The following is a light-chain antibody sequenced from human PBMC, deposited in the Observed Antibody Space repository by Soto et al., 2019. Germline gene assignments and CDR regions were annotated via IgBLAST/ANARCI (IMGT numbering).Light chain of an antibody. CDR2: ENI. V-gene: IGLV1-51*01. CDR3: GTWDSGLSAGH. J-gene: IGLJ1*01. CDR1: NSNIGSNS. Sequence: QSVLTQPPSVSAAPGQKVTISCSGSNSNIGSNSVAWYQQLPGEAPKLLIYENIKRPSGIPDRFSGSKSGTSAALGITGLQTGDEADYYCGTWDSGLSAGHFGTGTKLTVL.